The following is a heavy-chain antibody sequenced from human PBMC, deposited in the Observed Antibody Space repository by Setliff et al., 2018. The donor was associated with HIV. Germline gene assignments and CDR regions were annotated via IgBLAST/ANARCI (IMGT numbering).Heavy chain of an antibody. CDR2: LNPSGGVT. CDR1: GYAFTRYY. CDR3: ARAPTSGRVFLEY. D-gene: IGHD3-16*01. Sequence: ASVKVSCKASGYAFTRYYIHWVRQAPGQGLEWIGILNPSGGVTTYAQKFQGRVTMTRDTSAATVYMEMSGLRSEDTAMYYCARAPTSGRVFLEYWGQGTPVTVSS. J-gene: IGHJ4*02. V-gene: IGHV1-46*01.